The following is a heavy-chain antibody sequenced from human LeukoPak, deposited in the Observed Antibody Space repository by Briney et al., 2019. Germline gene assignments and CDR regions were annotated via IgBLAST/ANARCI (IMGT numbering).Heavy chain of an antibody. CDR1: GYTFTGYY. V-gene: IGHV1-24*01. Sequence: ASVKVSCKASGYTFTGYYIHWVRQAPGKGLEWMGGFDPEDGETIYAQKFQGRVTMTEDTSTDTAYMELSSLRSEDTAVYYCATYGPGNSSGYYFFLAYWGQGTLVTVSS. D-gene: IGHD3-22*01. CDR2: FDPEDGET. CDR3: ATYGPGNSSGYYFFLAY. J-gene: IGHJ4*02.